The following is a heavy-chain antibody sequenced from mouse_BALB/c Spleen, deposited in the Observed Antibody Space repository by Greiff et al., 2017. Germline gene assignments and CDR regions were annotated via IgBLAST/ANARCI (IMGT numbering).Heavy chain of an antibody. J-gene: IGHJ3*01. CDR2: ISSGGSYT. Sequence: EVKLVESGGGLVKPGGSLKLSCAASGFTFSSYTMSWVRQTPEKRLEWVASISSGGSYTYYPYSVKGRFTISRDNAKNTLYLQMSSLKSEDTAMYYCTRDQDGTVPWCAYWGRGTLVTVSA. V-gene: IGHV5-6-4*01. CDR1: GFTFSSYT. CDR3: TRDQDGTVPWCAY. D-gene: IGHD1-1*01.